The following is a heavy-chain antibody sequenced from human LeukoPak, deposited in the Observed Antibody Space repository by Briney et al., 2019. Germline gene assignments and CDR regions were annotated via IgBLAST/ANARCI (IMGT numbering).Heavy chain of an antibody. CDR1: GFTFSSYG. J-gene: IGHJ6*03. V-gene: IGHV3-30*02. Sequence: GGSLRLSCAASGFTFSSYGMRWVRQAPGKGLEWVAFIRYDGSNKYYADSVKGRFTISRDNSKNTLYLQMNSLRAEDTAVYYCAKAGVAGTGYYYMDVWGKGTTVTVSS. CDR2: IRYDGSNK. CDR3: AKAGVAGTGYYYMDV. D-gene: IGHD6-19*01.